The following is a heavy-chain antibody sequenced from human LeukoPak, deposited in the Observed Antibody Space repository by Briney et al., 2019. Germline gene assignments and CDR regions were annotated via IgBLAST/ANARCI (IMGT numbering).Heavy chain of an antibody. CDR2: IYPGDSDT. V-gene: IGHV5-51*01. CDR3: ARVWWELLSGYYYYYMDV. Sequence: GESLKISCKGSGYSFTSYWIGWVRQMPGKGLEWMGIIYPGDSDTRYSPSFQGQVTISADKSISTAYLQWSSLKASDTAMYYCARVWWELLSGYYYYYMDVWGKGTTVTVSS. CDR1: GYSFTSYW. J-gene: IGHJ6*03. D-gene: IGHD1-26*01.